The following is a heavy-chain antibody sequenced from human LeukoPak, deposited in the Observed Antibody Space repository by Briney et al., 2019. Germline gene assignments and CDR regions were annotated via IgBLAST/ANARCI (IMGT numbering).Heavy chain of an antibody. D-gene: IGHD5-24*01. V-gene: IGHV4-34*01. CDR1: GGSFSGYY. CDR2: INHSGST. Sequence: SETLSLTCAVYGGSFSGYYWSWIRQPPGKGLEWIGEINHSGSTNYNPSLKSQVTISVDTSKNQFSLKLSSVTAADTAVYYCARARGQLQMGIDPWGQGTLVTVSS. CDR3: ARARGQLQMGIDP. J-gene: IGHJ5*02.